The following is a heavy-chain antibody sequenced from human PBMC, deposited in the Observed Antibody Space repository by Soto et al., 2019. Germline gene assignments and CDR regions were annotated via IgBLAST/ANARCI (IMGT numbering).Heavy chain of an antibody. CDR2: ISVEGSST. CDR3: AREDESSGHAGTFQH. Sequence: QVQLVESGGGVVQPGRSLRLSCTASGFSFSTYVMHWVRKAPGEGLEWVAGISVEGSSTHYADSVKGRFTISRDNSKNTLYLQMDSLTAEETTVYYCAREDESSGHAGTFQHWGQGTLVTVSS. V-gene: IGHV3-30-3*01. CDR1: GFSFSTYV. D-gene: IGHD3-22*01. J-gene: IGHJ1*01.